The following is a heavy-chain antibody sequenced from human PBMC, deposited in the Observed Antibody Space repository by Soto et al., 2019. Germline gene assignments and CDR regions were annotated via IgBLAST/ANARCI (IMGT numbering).Heavy chain of an antibody. V-gene: IGHV3-23*01. Sequence: EVHLLESGGGWVQPGGSLRLACAASEFTFNIFDMSWVRQAPGKGLEWVSMISDSGDRTYYAGSVRARFTMSRDNSKTTVYLQMDSLRAEDTAIYYCVKGGWLDYWGQGTLVTVSS. J-gene: IGHJ4*02. D-gene: IGHD5-12*01. CDR2: ISDSGDRT. CDR1: EFTFNIFD. CDR3: VKGGWLDY.